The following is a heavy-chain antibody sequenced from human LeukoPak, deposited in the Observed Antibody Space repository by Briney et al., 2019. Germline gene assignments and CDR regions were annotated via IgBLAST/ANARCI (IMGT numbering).Heavy chain of an antibody. CDR1: RFTFSSYG. J-gene: IGHJ4*02. V-gene: IGHV3-30*19. Sequence: GGSLRLSCAASRFTFSSYGMHWVRQAPGKGLEWVAVISYDGSNKYYADSVKGRFTISRDNSKNTLYLQMNSLRAEDTAVYYCARALGVVAAVDYWGQGTLVTVSS. CDR2: ISYDGSNK. CDR3: ARALGVVAAVDY. D-gene: IGHD2-15*01.